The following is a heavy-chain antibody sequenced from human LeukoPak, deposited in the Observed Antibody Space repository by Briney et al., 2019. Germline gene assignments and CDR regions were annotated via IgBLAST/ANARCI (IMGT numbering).Heavy chain of an antibody. Sequence: SETLSLTCAVYGGSFSGYYWSWIRQPPGKGLEWIGEINHSGSTNYNPSLKSRVTISVDTSKNQFSLKLSSMTAADTAVYYCARTYDSSGYGIDYWGQGTLVTVSS. D-gene: IGHD3-22*01. CDR3: ARTYDSSGYGIDY. CDR1: GGSFSGYY. V-gene: IGHV4-34*01. J-gene: IGHJ4*02. CDR2: INHSGST.